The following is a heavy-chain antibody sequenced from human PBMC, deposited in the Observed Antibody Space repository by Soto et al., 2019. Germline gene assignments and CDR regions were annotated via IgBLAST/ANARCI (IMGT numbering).Heavy chain of an antibody. D-gene: IGHD2-15*01. Sequence: SETLSLTCTVSGGSISSGGYYWSWIRQPPGKGLEWIGYIYHSGSTYYNPSLKSRVTISVDRSKNQFSLKLSSVTAADTAVYYCARDLGGWPDYWGQGTLVTVSS. J-gene: IGHJ4*02. V-gene: IGHV4-30-2*01. CDR2: IYHSGST. CDR3: ARDLGGWPDY. CDR1: GGSISSGGYY.